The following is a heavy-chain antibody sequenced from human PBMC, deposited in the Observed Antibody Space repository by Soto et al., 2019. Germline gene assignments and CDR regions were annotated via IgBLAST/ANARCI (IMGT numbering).Heavy chain of an antibody. CDR3: ARDGGVAAAEEYFQH. CDR1: GGSVSSGSYY. CDR2: IYYSGGT. Sequence: SETLSLTCTVSGGSVSSGSYYWSWIRQPPGKVLEWIGYIYYSGGTNYNPSPKGRVTISVDTSKDQFSLKPSSLDAAGTAVVYCARDGGVAAAEEYFQHWGQGTLVTVSS. J-gene: IGHJ1*01. V-gene: IGHV4-61*01. D-gene: IGHD6-13*01.